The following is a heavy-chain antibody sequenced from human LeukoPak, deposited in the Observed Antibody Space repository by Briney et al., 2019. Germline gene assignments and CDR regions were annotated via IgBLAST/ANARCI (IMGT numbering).Heavy chain of an antibody. CDR1: GFTVSSNY. CDR3: ARGGFSHGFDI. V-gene: IGHV3-74*01. J-gene: IGHJ3*02. Sequence: PGGSLRLSCAASGFTVSSNYMSWVRQAPGKGLVWVSRIDNDGSDTIYADSVKGRFTVSRDNAKNTVYLQMNSLRVGDTAVYYCARGGFSHGFDIWGQGTVVTVSS. D-gene: IGHD3-22*01. CDR2: IDNDGSDT.